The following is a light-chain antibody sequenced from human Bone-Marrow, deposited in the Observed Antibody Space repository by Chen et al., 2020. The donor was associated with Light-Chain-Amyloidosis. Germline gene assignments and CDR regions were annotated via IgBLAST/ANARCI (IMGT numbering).Light chain of an antibody. Sequence: SYELTQPPSASVSPGQTARITCSGDDLPTKYAYWYQQKPGQAAVLVIHRDTERPAGISERFAGSSSGTTATLTIGGVQAEDEAGYHCQSADSGGTYEVIFGGGTKLTVL. CDR2: RDT. CDR3: QSADSGGTYEVI. V-gene: IGLV3-25*03. CDR1: DLPTKY. J-gene: IGLJ2*01.